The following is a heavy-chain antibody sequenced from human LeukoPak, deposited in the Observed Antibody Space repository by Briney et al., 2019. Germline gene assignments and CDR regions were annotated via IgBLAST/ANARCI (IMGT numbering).Heavy chain of an antibody. CDR2: ISSSSSYI. V-gene: IGHV3-21*01. CDR1: GFTFSSYW. CDR3: ARSGVGATAFDY. Sequence: GGSLRLSCAASGFTFSSYWMHWVRQAPGKGRGWGSSISSSSSYIYYADSVKGRFTSSRDNAKNSLYLQMNSLRAEDTAVYYCARSGVGATAFDYWGQGTLVTVSS. D-gene: IGHD1-26*01. J-gene: IGHJ4*02.